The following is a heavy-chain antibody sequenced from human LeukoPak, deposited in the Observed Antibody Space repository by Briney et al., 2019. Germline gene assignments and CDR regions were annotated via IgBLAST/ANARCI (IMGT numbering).Heavy chain of an antibody. D-gene: IGHD3-10*01. J-gene: IGHJ4*02. CDR2: ISWDGGST. V-gene: IGHV3-43D*03. Sequence: KPGGSLRLSCAASGFTFHDNAMHWVRQAPGKGLEWVSLISWDGGSTYYADSVKGRFTISRDNSKNSLYLQMNSLRAEDTALYYCAKDNMVRGITYYFDNWGQGTLVTVSS. CDR1: GFTFHDNA. CDR3: AKDNMVRGITYYFDN.